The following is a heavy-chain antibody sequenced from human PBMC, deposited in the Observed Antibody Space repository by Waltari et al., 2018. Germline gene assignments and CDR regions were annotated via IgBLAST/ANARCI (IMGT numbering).Heavy chain of an antibody. CDR1: GGSISSHY. CDR3: ARYCSTTSCNGEHKKSFDY. V-gene: IGHV4-59*11. Sequence: QVQLQESDPGLVKPSETLSLTCTVSGGSISSHYWNWIRQPPGKGLEWIGYIYYNGNTNYNPSLNSRVTISVDTSKNQFSLKLSSVTAADTAVYYCARYCSTTSCNGEHKKSFDYWGQGTLVTVSS. CDR2: IYYNGNT. J-gene: IGHJ4*02. D-gene: IGHD2-2*01.